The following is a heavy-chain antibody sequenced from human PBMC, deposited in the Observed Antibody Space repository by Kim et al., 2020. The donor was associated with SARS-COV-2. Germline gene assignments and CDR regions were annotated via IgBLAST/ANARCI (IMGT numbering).Heavy chain of an antibody. CDR3: ARDLDQSGYDFDY. V-gene: IGHV3-48*04. CDR1: GFTFSSYS. CDR2: ISSSSSTI. J-gene: IGHJ4*02. D-gene: IGHD5-12*01. Sequence: GGSLRLSCAASGFTFSSYSMNWVRQAPGKGLEWVSYISSSSSTIYYADSVKGRFTISRDNAKNSLYLQMNSLRAEDTAVYYCARDLDQSGYDFDYWGQGTLVTVSS.